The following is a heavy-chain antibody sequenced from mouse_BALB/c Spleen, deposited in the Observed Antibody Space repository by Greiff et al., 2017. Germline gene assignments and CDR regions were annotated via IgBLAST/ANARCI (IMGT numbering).Heavy chain of an antibody. V-gene: IGHV5-4*02. Sequence: EVQLVESGGGLVKPGGSLKLSCAASGFTFSDYYMYWVRQTPEKRLEWVATISDGGSYTYYPDSVKGRFTISRDNAKNNLYLQMSSLKSEDTAMYYCARDLRYYGSSYVGWGQGTLVTVSA. CDR1: GFTFSDYY. D-gene: IGHD1-1*01. CDR3: ARDLRYYGSSYVG. J-gene: IGHJ3*01. CDR2: ISDGGSYT.